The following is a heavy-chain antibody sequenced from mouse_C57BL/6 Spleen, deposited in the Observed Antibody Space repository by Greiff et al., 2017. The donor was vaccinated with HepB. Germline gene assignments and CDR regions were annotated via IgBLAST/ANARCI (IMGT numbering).Heavy chain of an antibody. D-gene: IGHD2-4*01. CDR3: ARQGDYDGYAMDY. J-gene: IGHJ4*01. Sequence: EVMLVESGGGLVKPGGSLKLSCAASGFTFSSYGMSWVRQTPDKRLEWVATISSGGSYTYYPDSVKGRFTISRDNAKNTLYLQMSSLKSEDTAMYYCARQGDYDGYAMDYWGQGTSVTVSS. CDR1: GFTFSSYG. CDR2: ISSGGSYT. V-gene: IGHV5-6*03.